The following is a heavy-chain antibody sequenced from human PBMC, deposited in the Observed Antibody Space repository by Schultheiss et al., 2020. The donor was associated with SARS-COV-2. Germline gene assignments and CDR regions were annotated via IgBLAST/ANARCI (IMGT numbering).Heavy chain of an antibody. D-gene: IGHD2-2*01. CDR2: ISSSGSTI. Sequence: GESLKISCAASGFTFSSYGMHWVRQAPGKGLEWVSYISSSGSTIYYADSVKGRFTISRDNAKNSLYLQMNSLRAEDTAVYYCATVYCTTTSCYSGAIHFDHWGQGTLVTVSS. CDR3: ATVYCTTTSCYSGAIHFDH. V-gene: IGHV3-48*04. J-gene: IGHJ4*02. CDR1: GFTFSSYG.